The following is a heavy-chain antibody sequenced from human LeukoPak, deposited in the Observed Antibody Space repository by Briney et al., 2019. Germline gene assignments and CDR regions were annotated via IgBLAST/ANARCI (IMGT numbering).Heavy chain of an antibody. D-gene: IGHD2/OR15-2a*01. Sequence: GGSLRLSCAASGFTFSTYWMTWVRQTPGKGLEWVANIKTDGSEKYYVDSVKGRFTISRDNAKNSLYLQMNSLRAEDTAVYYCATYSTKNAREFESWGQGTLVTVSS. CDR1: GFTFSTYW. CDR3: ATYSTKNAREFES. V-gene: IGHV3-7*01. J-gene: IGHJ5*01. CDR2: IKTDGSEK.